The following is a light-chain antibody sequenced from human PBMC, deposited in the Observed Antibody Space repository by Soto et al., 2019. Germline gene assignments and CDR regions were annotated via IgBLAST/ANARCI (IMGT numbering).Light chain of an antibody. V-gene: IGLV2-23*01. CDR3: CSYAGSSTLV. CDR1: SSDVGSYDL. J-gene: IGLJ2*01. CDR2: EAS. Sequence: QSALTQPASVSGSPGQSITISCTGTSSDVGSYDLVSWYQQHPDKAPKLMIYEASQRPSGIPNRFSGSKSGNTASLTISGLQPEDEADYYCCSYAGSSTLVFGGGTQLTVL.